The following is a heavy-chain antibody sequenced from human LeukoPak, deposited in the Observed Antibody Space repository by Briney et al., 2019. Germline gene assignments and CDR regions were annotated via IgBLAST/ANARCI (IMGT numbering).Heavy chain of an antibody. J-gene: IGHJ4*02. CDR1: GFTFSSYW. D-gene: IGHD5-18*01. V-gene: IGHV3-74*01. Sequence: GGSLRLSCAASGFTFSSYWMHWVRQAPGKGLVWVSRINTDGSSTSYADSVKGRFTISRDNAKNRLYVQMNSLRAEDTAVYYCATASGLWSPDYWGQGTLVTVSS. CDR3: ATASGLWSPDY. CDR2: INTDGSST.